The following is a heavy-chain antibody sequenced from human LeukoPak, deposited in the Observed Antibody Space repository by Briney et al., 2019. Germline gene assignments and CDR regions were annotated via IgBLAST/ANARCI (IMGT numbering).Heavy chain of an antibody. Sequence: GGSLRLSCAASGFTFSSYGMHWVRQAPGKGLEWVAVISYDGSNKYYADSVKGRFTISGDNSKNTLYLQMNSLRAEDTAVYYCAKKNWFDPWGQGTLVTVSS. CDR1: GFTFSSYG. CDR3: AKKNWFDP. J-gene: IGHJ5*02. CDR2: ISYDGSNK. V-gene: IGHV3-30*18.